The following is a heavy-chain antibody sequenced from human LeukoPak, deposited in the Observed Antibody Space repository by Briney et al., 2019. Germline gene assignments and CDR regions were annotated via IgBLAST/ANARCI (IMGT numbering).Heavy chain of an antibody. D-gene: IGHD6-19*01. J-gene: IGHJ4*02. Sequence: ASVKVSCKVSGYTLTELSMHWVRQAPGKGLEWMGGFDPEDGETIYAQKFQGRVTMIEDTSTDTAYMELSSLRSEDTAVYYCATDRMAGTGGFDYWGQGTLVTVSS. CDR2: FDPEDGET. CDR1: GYTLTELS. V-gene: IGHV1-24*01. CDR3: ATDRMAGTGGFDY.